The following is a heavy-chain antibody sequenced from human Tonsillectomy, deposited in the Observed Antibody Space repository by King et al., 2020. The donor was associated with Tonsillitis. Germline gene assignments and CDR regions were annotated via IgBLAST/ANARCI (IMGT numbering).Heavy chain of an antibody. CDR3: AKPPVTTYHQGFGN. CDR1: GFSFRDIG. J-gene: IGHJ4*02. CDR2: IGKDGSNE. Sequence: VQLVESGGGVVQPGGSLRLSCVAAGFSFRDIGMHWFRQAPGKGLEWVAYIGKDGSNEYYTDSVKGRFTIYRDNTCNTMYLQMNNLRAEDTAVYYCAKPPVTTYHQGFGNWGQGTLVIVSS. D-gene: IGHD4-17*01. V-gene: IGHV3-30*02.